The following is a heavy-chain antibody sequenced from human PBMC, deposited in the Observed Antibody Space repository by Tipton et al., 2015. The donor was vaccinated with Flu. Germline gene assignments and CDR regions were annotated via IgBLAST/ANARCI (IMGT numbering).Heavy chain of an antibody. V-gene: IGHV4-34*01. D-gene: IGHD6-19*01. Sequence: LTCIVYGASFSNYYWSWIRQPPGKALEWIGEINHSGSANYNPSLKTRVTISVDASKNQFSLKLSSVTAADTAVYYCARSIAVSGKFDPWGQGTLVTVSS. CDR3: ARSIAVSGKFDP. J-gene: IGHJ5*02. CDR2: INHSGSA. CDR1: GASFSNYY.